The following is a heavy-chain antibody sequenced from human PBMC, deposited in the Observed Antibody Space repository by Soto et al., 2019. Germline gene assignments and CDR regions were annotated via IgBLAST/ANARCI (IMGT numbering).Heavy chain of an antibody. CDR1: EFTFSTYW. V-gene: IGHV3-74*01. CDR3: ARESGMNGMDV. Sequence: EVQLVESGGGLVQPGGSLRLSCAASEFTFSTYWMHWVRQPPGTGPVWVSRINSDGSVTNYADSVKGRFTISRDNAKNTVYLQMNSLRAEDTAVYYCARESGMNGMDVSAHGTTVIVSS. CDR2: INSDGSVT. J-gene: IGHJ6*02.